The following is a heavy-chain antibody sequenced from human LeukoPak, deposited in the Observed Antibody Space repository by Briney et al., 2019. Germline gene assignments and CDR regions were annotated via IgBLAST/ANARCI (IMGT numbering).Heavy chain of an antibody. J-gene: IGHJ4*02. CDR2: IYYSGST. V-gene: IGHV4-59*12. Sequence: PSETLSLTCTVSGGPISSYYWSWIRQPPGKGREGMGYIYYSGSTNYNPSLKSRVTISVDTSNNQFYLKLSSVTAADTAVYYCARGSPGFWSGPHFDYWGQGTLVTVSS. CDR1: GGPISSYY. CDR3: ARGSPGFWSGPHFDY. D-gene: IGHD3-3*01.